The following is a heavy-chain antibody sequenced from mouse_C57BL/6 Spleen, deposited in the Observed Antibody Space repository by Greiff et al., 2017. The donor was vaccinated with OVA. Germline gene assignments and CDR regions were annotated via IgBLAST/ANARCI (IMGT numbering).Heavy chain of an antibody. CDR3: ARDDPQGVVFDY. CDR2: ISDGGSYT. CDR1: GFTFSSYA. Sequence: ESGGGLVKPGGSLKLSCAASGFTFSSYAMSWVRQTPEKRLEWVATISDGGSYTYYPDNVKGRFTISRDNAKNNLYLQMSHLKSEDTAMYYCARDDPQGVVFDYWGQGTTLTVSS. V-gene: IGHV5-4*01. J-gene: IGHJ2*01. D-gene: IGHD1-1*01.